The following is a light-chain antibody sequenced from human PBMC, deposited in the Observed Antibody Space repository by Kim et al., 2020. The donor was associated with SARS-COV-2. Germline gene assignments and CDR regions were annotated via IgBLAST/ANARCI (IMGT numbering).Light chain of an antibody. V-gene: IGLV2-14*03. J-gene: IGLJ2*01. CDR2: DVS. CDR3: SSYTTSSTVV. Sequence: GQSITISCPGTSSDVGGYDSVSWYQQHPGKAPKLMIYDVSHRPLGVSNRFSGFKSGSTASLTISGLQAEDEADYYCSSYTTSSTVVFGGGTQLTVL. CDR1: SSDVGGYDS.